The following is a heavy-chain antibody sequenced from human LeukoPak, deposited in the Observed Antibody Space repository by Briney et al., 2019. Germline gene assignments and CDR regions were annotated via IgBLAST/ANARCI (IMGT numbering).Heavy chain of an antibody. CDR1: GFTVSSNY. Sequence: GGSLRLSCAASGFTVSSNYMSWVRQAPGKGLEWVSSISPTSAYIYYQDSVKGRFTISRDDAKNSLYLEMDSLRAEDTAVYYCARTIYYYESTSYSSDAFDVWGQGTMVTVSS. J-gene: IGHJ3*01. D-gene: IGHD3-22*01. CDR2: ISPTSAYI. CDR3: ARTIYYYESTSYSSDAFDV. V-gene: IGHV3-21*01.